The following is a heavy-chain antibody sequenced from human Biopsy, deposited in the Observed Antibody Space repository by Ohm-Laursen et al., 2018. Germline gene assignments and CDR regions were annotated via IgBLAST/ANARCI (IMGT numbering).Heavy chain of an antibody. Sequence: SQTLSLTCAVYGESFNGYYWSWIRQTPGKGLEWIGYIYYSGCTNYNPSLKSRVTISVDTSKNQFSLRLNSVTAADTAVYYCARATNSTGWPYYYFYGMDVWGQGTTVTVSS. CDR3: ARATNSTGWPYYYFYGMDV. V-gene: IGHV4-59*01. D-gene: IGHD2/OR15-2a*01. J-gene: IGHJ6*02. CDR2: IYYSGCT. CDR1: GESFNGYY.